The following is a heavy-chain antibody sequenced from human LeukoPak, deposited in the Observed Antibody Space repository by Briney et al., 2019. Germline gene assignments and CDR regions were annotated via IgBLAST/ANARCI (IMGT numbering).Heavy chain of an antibody. Sequence: SETLSLTCAVYGGSFSGYYWSWIRQPPGKGLEWIGEINHSGSTNYNPSLKSRVTISVDKSKNQFSLKLSSVTAADTAVYYCARARSGSAWFDPWGQGTLVTVSS. J-gene: IGHJ5*02. V-gene: IGHV4-34*01. CDR1: GGSFSGYY. CDR3: ARARSGSAWFDP. CDR2: INHSGST. D-gene: IGHD3-10*01.